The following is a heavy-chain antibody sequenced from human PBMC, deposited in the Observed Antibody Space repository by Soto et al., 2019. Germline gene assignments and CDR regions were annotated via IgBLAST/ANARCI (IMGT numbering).Heavy chain of an antibody. Sequence: EVQLVESGGGLVKPGGSLRLSCAASGFTFSTYSMNWVRQAPGKGLEWVSSISSSSSYIYYADSVKGRFTISRDNAKNPLYLQMNGLRAGDTAVYYWAGDGGGDLKAFDIWGQGTMVTVSS. V-gene: IGHV3-21*01. J-gene: IGHJ3*02. CDR1: GFTFSTYS. CDR2: ISSSSSYI. CDR3: AGDGGGDLKAFDI. D-gene: IGHD3-16*01.